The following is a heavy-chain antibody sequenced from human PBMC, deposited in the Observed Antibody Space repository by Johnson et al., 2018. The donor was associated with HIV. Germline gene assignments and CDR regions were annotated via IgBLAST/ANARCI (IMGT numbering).Heavy chain of an antibody. J-gene: IGHJ3*02. D-gene: IGHD7-27*01. CDR3: AKDERQLGGWSHAFDI. Sequence: QVQLVESGGGVVQPGGSLRLSCAASGFKFSNYGMHWVRQAPGRGLEWVAFIRYDGSNKYYVDSVKGRFTISRDNAKNAMYLQLNSLKPEDTAVYYCAKDERQLGGWSHAFDIWGQGTMVTVSS. CDR2: IRYDGSNK. V-gene: IGHV3-30*02. CDR1: GFKFSNYG.